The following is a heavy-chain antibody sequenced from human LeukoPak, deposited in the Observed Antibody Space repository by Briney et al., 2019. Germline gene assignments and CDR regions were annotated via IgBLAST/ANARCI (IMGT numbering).Heavy chain of an antibody. CDR1: GFTVSSNY. V-gene: IGHV3-53*05. CDR3: VKALDTAMVPFDY. CDR2: IYSGGST. D-gene: IGHD5-18*01. J-gene: IGHJ4*02. Sequence: GGSQGLSCAASGFTVSSNYMSWVRQAPGKGLEWVSVIYSGGSTYYADSVKGRFTISRDNSKNTLYLQMSSLRAEDTAVYYCVKALDTAMVPFDYWGQGTLVTVSS.